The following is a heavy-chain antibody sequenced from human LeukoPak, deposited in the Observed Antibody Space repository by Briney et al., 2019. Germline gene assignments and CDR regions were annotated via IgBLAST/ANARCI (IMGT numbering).Heavy chain of an antibody. CDR3: AKSHYYGSGSCSH. CDR2: ISGSAGST. V-gene: IGHV3-23*01. Sequence: GGSVRHSCAASGFTFSNYAMTWVRQAPGKGLEWVSTISGSAGSTYYADSVKGRFTISRDNSKNTLSLQMNSLRAEDTAVYYCAKSHYYGSGSCSHWGQGTLVTVSS. CDR1: GFTFSNYA. D-gene: IGHD3-10*01. J-gene: IGHJ4*02.